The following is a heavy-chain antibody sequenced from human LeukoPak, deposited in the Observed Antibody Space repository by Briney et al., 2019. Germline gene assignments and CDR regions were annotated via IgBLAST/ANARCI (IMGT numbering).Heavy chain of an antibody. J-gene: IGHJ4*02. D-gene: IGHD1-14*01. CDR3: AKGLTRGGGFDY. CDR1: GFTRSSYA. Sequence: PGGLLRLTCAASGFTRSSYAMSGVPQALGKGLEWVSAISGSGGSTYYADSVKGRFTISRDNSKNTLYLQMNSLRAEDTAVYYCAKGLTRGGGFDYWGQGTLVTVSS. V-gene: IGHV3-23*01. CDR2: ISGSGGST.